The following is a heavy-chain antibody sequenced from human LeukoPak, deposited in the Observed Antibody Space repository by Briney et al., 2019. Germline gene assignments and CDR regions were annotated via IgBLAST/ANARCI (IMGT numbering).Heavy chain of an antibody. D-gene: IGHD7-27*01. J-gene: IGHJ4*02. CDR2: IYSSGGT. Sequence: SETLSLTCAVSGGSISSYNWRWIRQPAGKGLEWIGLIYSSGGTNYNPSLKSRVTMSLGTSKSQFSLKVTSVTAADTAVYYWAATGVGWHLLGTDYWGQGTLVTVSS. CDR1: GGSISSYN. CDR3: AATGVGWHLLGTDY. V-gene: IGHV4-4*07.